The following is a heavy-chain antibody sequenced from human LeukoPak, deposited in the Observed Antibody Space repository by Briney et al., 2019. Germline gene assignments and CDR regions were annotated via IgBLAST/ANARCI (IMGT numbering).Heavy chain of an antibody. CDR3: GKDGGQYSSGPEFDP. CDR2: ISGGGERA. D-gene: IGHD6-19*01. V-gene: IGHV3-23*01. J-gene: IGHJ5*02. CDR1: GFTFSSYA. Sequence: GGSLRLSCAASGFTFSSYAMSWVRQAPGKGLEWVSAISGGGERAFYADSVKGRFTISRDNSKNILYLQMNSLTADDTAIYYCGKDGGQYSSGPEFDPRGQGALVTVSS.